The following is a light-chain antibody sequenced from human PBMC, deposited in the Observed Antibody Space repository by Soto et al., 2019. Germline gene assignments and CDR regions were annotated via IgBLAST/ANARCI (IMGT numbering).Light chain of an antibody. J-gene: IGKJ1*01. CDR3: QQFDGSPWT. Sequence: ENVLTQSPGTLSLSPGERATLSCRASQTVYNGFLAWYQQKPGQAPRLLIYGASSRATGIPDRFSGSGSGTDFTLTISSLEPEDFAVYYCQQFDGSPWTFGQGTTVEI. V-gene: IGKV3-20*01. CDR2: GAS. CDR1: QTVYNGF.